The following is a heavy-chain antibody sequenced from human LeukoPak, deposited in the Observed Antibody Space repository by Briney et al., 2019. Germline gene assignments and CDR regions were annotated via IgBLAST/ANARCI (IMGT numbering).Heavy chain of an antibody. V-gene: IGHV3-30*02. CDR3: AKSASVWNDAQLFDY. Sequence: GGSLRLSCAASGFIFSRYGMHWVRQAPGKGLEWVAFIRYDGSDKYSADSVKGRLTISRDNSKSTLYLQMNSLRAEDTAMYYCAKSASVWNDAQLFDYWGQGTLVTVST. J-gene: IGHJ4*02. CDR1: GFIFSRYG. D-gene: IGHD1-1*01. CDR2: IRYDGSDK.